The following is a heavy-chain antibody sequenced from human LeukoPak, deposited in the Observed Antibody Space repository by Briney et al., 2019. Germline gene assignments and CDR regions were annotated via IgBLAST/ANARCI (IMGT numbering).Heavy chain of an antibody. CDR3: ARGRDFWSGYSFDY. CDR2: VYYSGST. V-gene: IGHV4-59*01. D-gene: IGHD3-3*01. CDR1: GDSLSSYY. J-gene: IGHJ4*02. Sequence: KPSETLSLTCTVSGDSLSSYYWSWVRQPPGKGLEWIGYVYYSGSTEYNPSLKSRVTMSVDTSRIQFSLKLNSMTAADTAVYYCARGRDFWSGYSFDYWGQGALVTVSS.